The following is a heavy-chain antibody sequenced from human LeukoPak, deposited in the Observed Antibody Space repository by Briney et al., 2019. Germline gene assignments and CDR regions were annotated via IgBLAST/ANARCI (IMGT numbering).Heavy chain of an antibody. V-gene: IGHV1-18*01. CDR2: ISPYNGNT. CDR3: ARAGSGSAWYFDY. J-gene: IGHJ4*02. Sequence: ASVTVSCKASGYDFTIVGITWVRRAPGQGLEWMGWISPYNGNTRYAQKFQGSVAITTDTSTTTAYMELRGLRFNDTAVYYCARAGSGSAWYFDYWGQGTLVTVSS. D-gene: IGHD6-19*01. CDR1: GYDFTIVG.